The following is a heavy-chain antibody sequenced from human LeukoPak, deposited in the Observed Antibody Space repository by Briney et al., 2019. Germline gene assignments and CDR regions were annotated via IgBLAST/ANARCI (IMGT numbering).Heavy chain of an antibody. CDR1: GFTFSSYG. D-gene: IGHD3-9*01. Sequence: PGGSLRLSCAASGFTFSSYGMSWVRQAPGKGLEWVSAISGSGGSTYYADSVKGRFTISRDNSKNTLYLQMNSLRAEDTAVYYCAKAPYDILTGYYTLDGGSYYFDYWGQGTLVTVSS. V-gene: IGHV3-23*01. CDR3: AKAPYDILTGYYTLDGGSYYFDY. J-gene: IGHJ4*02. CDR2: ISGSGGST.